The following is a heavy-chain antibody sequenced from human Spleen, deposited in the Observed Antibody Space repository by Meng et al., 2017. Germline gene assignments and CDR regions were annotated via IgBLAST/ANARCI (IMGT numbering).Heavy chain of an antibody. Sequence: QVQLVQSGAEVKKPGASVKVSCKASGYTFTGYYMHWVRQAPGQGTERMGRINPNSGGTDYAQKFQGRVTMTRDTSISTAYMELSRLTSDDTAVYYCARGTPGRRYADYWGQGTLVTVSS. CDR1: GYTFTGYY. V-gene: IGHV1-2*06. J-gene: IGHJ4*02. CDR2: INPNSGGT. CDR3: ARGTPGRRYADY. D-gene: IGHD3-10*01.